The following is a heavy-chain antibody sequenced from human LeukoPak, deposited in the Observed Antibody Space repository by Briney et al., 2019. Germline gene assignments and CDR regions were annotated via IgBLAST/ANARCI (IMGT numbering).Heavy chain of an antibody. CDR3: ARGGLLWFGELLGWFDP. Sequence: ASVKVSCKASGYTFTGYYTHWVRQAPGQGLEWMGWINPNSGGTNYAQKFQGRVTMTRDTSISTAYMELSRLRSDDTAVYYCARGGLLWFGELLGWFDPWGQGTLVTVSS. J-gene: IGHJ5*02. CDR2: INPNSGGT. CDR1: GYTFTGYY. V-gene: IGHV1-2*02. D-gene: IGHD3-10*01.